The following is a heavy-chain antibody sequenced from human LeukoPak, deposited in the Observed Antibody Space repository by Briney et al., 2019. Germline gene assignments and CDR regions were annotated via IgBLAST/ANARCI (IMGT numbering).Heavy chain of an antibody. J-gene: IGHJ4*02. CDR2: ICYRGNT. CDR3: ARGETPVPDY. D-gene: IGHD3-10*02. Sequence: SETLSLTCIVSGSSITTYYWSWIRQPPGKGLECIGYICYRGNTNYNPSLNNRGTISLDTSKSQFSLKVTSVTASDTAVYYCARGETPVPDYWGPG. V-gene: IGHV4-59*01. CDR1: GSSITTYY.